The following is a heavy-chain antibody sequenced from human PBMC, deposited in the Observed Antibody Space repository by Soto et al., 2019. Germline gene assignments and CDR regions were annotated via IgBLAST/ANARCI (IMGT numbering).Heavy chain of an antibody. Sequence: QGLEWMGGIIPIFGTANYAQKFQGRVTITADESTSTAYMELSSLRSEDTAVYYCASGYCISTSCYDENYYYYGMDVWGQGTTVTVSS. CDR2: IIPIFGTA. D-gene: IGHD2-2*03. CDR3: ASGYCISTSCYDENYYYYGMDV. V-gene: IGHV1-69*01. J-gene: IGHJ6*02.